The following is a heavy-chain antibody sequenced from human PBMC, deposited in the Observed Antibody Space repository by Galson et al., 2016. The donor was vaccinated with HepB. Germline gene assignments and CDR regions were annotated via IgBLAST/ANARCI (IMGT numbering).Heavy chain of an antibody. CDR2: IRSRSNDRAI. J-gene: IGHJ4*02. CDR1: GFTLSTYS. Sequence: SLRLSCAVSGFTLSTYSTNWVRQAPGKGLEWIAYIRSRSNDRAIFYAGSVKGRFTISGDNADSMYLQMNSLRDEDTAVYYCVRDHDWGVDYWGQGALVTVSS. V-gene: IGHV3-48*02. D-gene: IGHD7-27*01. CDR3: VRDHDWGVDY.